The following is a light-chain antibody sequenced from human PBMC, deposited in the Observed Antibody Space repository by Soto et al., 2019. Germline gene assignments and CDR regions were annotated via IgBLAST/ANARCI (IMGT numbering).Light chain of an antibody. J-gene: IGKJ1*01. CDR2: GAS. Sequence: EIVLTQSPGTLSLSPGERATLSCRASQSVSSSYLAWYQQKPGQAPRLLIYGASSSDTGIPDRFSGSGSGTDFTHTISIREPEDFAVYYCQQYGIPPVTFGHETKEEIK. CDR3: QQYGIPPVT. CDR1: QSVSSSY. V-gene: IGKV3-20*01.